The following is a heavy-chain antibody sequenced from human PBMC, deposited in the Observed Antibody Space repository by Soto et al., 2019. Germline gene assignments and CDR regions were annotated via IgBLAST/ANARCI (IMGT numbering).Heavy chain of an antibody. J-gene: IGHJ4*02. V-gene: IGHV1-8*01. CDR2: MNPFSGNA. CDR1: GYTFTRYD. CDR3: TRGEGNH. Sequence: ASLKVSCKASGYTFTRYDIHWVRQATGQGLEWMGWMNPFSGNAVYTQKFQDRATMTRDTSINTAYMEMGGLRSEVTAVYYCTRGEGNHWGQGSLVTVSS.